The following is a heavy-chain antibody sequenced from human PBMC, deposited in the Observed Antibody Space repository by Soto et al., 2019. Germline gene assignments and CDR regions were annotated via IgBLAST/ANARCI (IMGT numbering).Heavy chain of an antibody. Sequence: QVQLVQSGAAVKKPGSSVKVSCKASGGTFSSYAISWVRQAPGQGLEWMGGIIPIFGTANYAQKFQGRVTITAYESTSTAYMELSSLRSEDTAVYYCARSYCSGGSCYSAYYYGMDVWGQGTTVTVSS. CDR3: ARSYCSGGSCYSAYYYGMDV. D-gene: IGHD2-15*01. J-gene: IGHJ6*02. CDR2: IIPIFGTA. V-gene: IGHV1-69*01. CDR1: GGTFSSYA.